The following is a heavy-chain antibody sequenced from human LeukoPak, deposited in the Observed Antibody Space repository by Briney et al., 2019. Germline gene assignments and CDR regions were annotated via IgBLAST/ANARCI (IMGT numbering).Heavy chain of an antibody. Sequence: GGSLRLSCAASGFTFSDYYMSWIRQAPGKGLEWVSYISSSGNTIYYADSVQGRFTISRDNAKNSLYLQMNSLRAEDTAVYYCARSSNWPYGMDVWGQGTTVTVSS. CDR2: ISSSGNTI. CDR3: ARSSNWPYGMDV. D-gene: IGHD1-1*01. V-gene: IGHV3-11*01. J-gene: IGHJ6*02. CDR1: GFTFSDYY.